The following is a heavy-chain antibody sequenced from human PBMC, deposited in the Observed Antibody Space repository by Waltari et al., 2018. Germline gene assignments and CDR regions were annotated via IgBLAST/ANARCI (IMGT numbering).Heavy chain of an antibody. CDR1: GYIFSDYF. CDR3: VRETMSRGPPSGSFSI. J-gene: IGHJ3*02. V-gene: IGHV1-2*06. CDR2: NDPTSGGT. Sequence: QVQLIQSGAEVKKPGASVKVSCKASGYIFSDYFIHWLRRARGERLEWMGRNDPTSGGTDFAQKFQGRVAMTTDMSITTVYMELRSLTSDDTAVYYCVRETMSRGPPSGSFSIWGQGTMVTVSA. D-gene: IGHD1-26*01.